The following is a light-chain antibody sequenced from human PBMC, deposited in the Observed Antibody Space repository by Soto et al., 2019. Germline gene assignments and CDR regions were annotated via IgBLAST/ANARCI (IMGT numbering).Light chain of an antibody. CDR3: QQYNSYSPVT. J-gene: IGKJ2*01. CDR2: DAS. CDR1: QSISSW. V-gene: IGKV1-5*01. Sequence: DIQMTQSPSTLSASVGDRVTITCRASQSISSWLAWYQQKPGKAPKLLIYDASSLESGVPSRFSGSRSWTEFTLTISSLQPDDFATYYCQQYNSYSPVTFGQGTKLEIK.